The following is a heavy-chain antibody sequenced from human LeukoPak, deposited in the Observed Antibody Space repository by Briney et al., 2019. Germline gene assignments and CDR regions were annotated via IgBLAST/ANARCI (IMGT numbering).Heavy chain of an antibody. CDR2: ISSSGSLI. CDR1: GFTFSSYW. D-gene: IGHD3-22*01. Sequence: GGSLRLSCAASGFTFSSYWMSWVRQAPGKGLEWVSSISSSGSLIYYADLVKGRFTVSRDNAKNSLFLQMNSLRDEDTAVYYCASAPNYYDSSGYKTWLDNWGQGTLVTVSS. CDR3: ASAPNYYDSSGYKTWLDN. V-gene: IGHV3-21*01. J-gene: IGHJ4*02.